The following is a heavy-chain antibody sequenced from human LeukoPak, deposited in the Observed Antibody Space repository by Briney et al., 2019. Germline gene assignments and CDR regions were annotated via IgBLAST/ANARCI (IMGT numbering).Heavy chain of an antibody. CDR1: GVSITGYY. D-gene: IGHD5-12*01. Sequence: SETLSLTCTGSGVSITGYYWTWIRQPAGKGLEWIGRVSYTGRAYYNPSLERRVSTSLNTSNNRFSLKVPSVTAADPAVCYCARGTEMTHISGYYSFVYWGQGTLVSVSS. CDR3: ARGTEMTHISGYYSFVY. CDR2: VSYTGRA. J-gene: IGHJ4*02. V-gene: IGHV4-4*07.